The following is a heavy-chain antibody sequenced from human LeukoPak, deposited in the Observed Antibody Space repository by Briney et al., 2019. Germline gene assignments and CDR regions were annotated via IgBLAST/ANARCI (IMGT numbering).Heavy chain of an antibody. V-gene: IGHV4-38-2*02. CDR3: ARDPRGGGFDY. D-gene: IGHD3-16*01. CDR2: IYHSGGT. Sequence: SETLSLTCAVSGYSISSGYYWGWIRQPPGKGLEWIGSIYHSGGTYYSPSLKSRVTISLDTSKNQVSLKLNSVTAADTAVYYCARDPRGGGFDYWGQGTLVTVSS. J-gene: IGHJ4*02. CDR1: GYSISSGYY.